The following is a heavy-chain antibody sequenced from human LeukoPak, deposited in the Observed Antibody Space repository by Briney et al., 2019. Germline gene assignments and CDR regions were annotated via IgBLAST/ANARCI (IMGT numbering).Heavy chain of an antibody. Sequence: SETLSLTCAVYGGSFSGYYWSWIRQPPGKGLEWIGEINHSGSTNYNPSLKSRVTISVDTSKNQFSLKLSSVTAADTAVYYCARVRRSYSYYYYGVDVWGQGTTVTVSS. CDR2: INHSGST. CDR1: GGSFSGYY. CDR3: ARVRRSYSYYYYGVDV. J-gene: IGHJ6*02. D-gene: IGHD1-26*01. V-gene: IGHV4-34*01.